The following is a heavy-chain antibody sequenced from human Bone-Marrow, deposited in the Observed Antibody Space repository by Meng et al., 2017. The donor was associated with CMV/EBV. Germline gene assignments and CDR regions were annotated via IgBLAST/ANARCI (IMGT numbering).Heavy chain of an antibody. CDR3: ATSGGQLVEKYYYYGMDV. CDR1: GFIFSTYG. D-gene: IGHD6-13*01. V-gene: IGHV3-33*01. J-gene: IGHJ6*02. Sequence: GESLKISCAASGFIFSTYGMHWVRQAPGKGLEWVALIWYDGSNKYYADSVKGRFSISRDNSRHTLYLQMNSLRVEDTAVYYCATSGGQLVEKYYYYGMDVWGQGTTVTVSS. CDR2: IWYDGSNK.